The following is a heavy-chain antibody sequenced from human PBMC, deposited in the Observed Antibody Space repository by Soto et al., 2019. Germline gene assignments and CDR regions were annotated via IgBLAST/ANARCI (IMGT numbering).Heavy chain of an antibody. J-gene: IGHJ6*02. CDR1: GFTFSSYG. CDR3: ARRIAASLYGMDV. Sequence: QVQLVESGGGVVQPGRSLRLSCAASGFTFSSYGMHWVRQAPGKGLEWVAVIWYDGSNKYYADSVKGRFTISGDNSKNTLYLQMNSLRAEDTAVYYCARRIAASLYGMDVWGQGTTVTVSS. CDR2: IWYDGSNK. V-gene: IGHV3-33*01. D-gene: IGHD6-13*01.